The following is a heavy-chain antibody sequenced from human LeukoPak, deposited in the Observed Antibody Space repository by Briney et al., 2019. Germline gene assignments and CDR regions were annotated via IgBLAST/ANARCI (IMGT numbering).Heavy chain of an antibody. Sequence: GGSLRLSCAASGFTFSNYAMSWVRHAPGKGVEWFSGLSGSGGDTYYADSVKGRFTISRDNSKTTLYLQMNSLRAEDTAVYYCAKGNNWNYYYYGMDVWGQGTTVTVSS. J-gene: IGHJ6*02. CDR3: AKGNNWNYYYYGMDV. D-gene: IGHD1-1*01. CDR1: GFTFSNYA. V-gene: IGHV3-23*01. CDR2: LSGSGGDT.